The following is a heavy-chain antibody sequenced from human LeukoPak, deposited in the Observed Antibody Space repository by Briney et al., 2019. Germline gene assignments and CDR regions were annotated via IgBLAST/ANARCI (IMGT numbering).Heavy chain of an antibody. CDR3: GTNGGVRGFDY. CDR2: ISGSGGST. V-gene: IGHV3-23*01. CDR1: GFTFSSYA. Sequence: GGSLRLSCAASGFTFSSYAMSWVRQAPGKGLEWVSAISGSGGSTYYADSVKGRFTISRDNSKNTLYLQMNSLRAEDKAVYYCGTNGGVRGFDYWGQGTLVTVSS. D-gene: IGHD3-16*01. J-gene: IGHJ4*02.